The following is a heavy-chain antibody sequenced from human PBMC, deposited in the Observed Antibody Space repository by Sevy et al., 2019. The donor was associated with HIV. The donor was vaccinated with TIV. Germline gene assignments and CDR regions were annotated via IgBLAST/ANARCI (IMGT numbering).Heavy chain of an antibody. V-gene: IGHV3-30*03. D-gene: IGHD2-21*02. CDR1: GFTFRTSG. J-gene: IGHJ4*02. CDR2: ISYDEAHK. Sequence: GGSLRLSCVTSGFTFRTSGMHWVRQSPGKGLEWVAIISYDEAHKNYADSVRGRFTISRDNSKDTLFLQMNSLTPEDTAVYYCARGGGYCGGDCYSIDYWGQGALVTVSS. CDR3: ARGGGYCGGDCYSIDY.